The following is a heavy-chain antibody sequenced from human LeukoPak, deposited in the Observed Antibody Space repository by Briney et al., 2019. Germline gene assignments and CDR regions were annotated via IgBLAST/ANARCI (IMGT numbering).Heavy chain of an antibody. CDR1: GGSVSSYY. V-gene: IGHV4-59*08. D-gene: IGHD6-13*01. Sequence: SETLSLTCTVSGGSVSSYYWSWIRQPPGKGLEWIGYIYYSGSTNYNPSLKSRVIISVDTSKNQFSLKLSSVTAADTAVYYCARLSSGSSSWYDIDYWGQGTLVTVSS. CDR2: IYYSGST. CDR3: ARLSSGSSSWYDIDY. J-gene: IGHJ4*02.